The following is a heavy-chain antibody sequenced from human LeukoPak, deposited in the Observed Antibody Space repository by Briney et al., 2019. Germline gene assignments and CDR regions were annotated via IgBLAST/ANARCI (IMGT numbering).Heavy chain of an antibody. CDR3: ARDGTYYYGSGSYYHKD. J-gene: IGHJ4*02. CDR1: GFTFSDYY. D-gene: IGHD3-10*01. Sequence: PGGSLRLSCAASGFTFSDYYMSWIRQAPGKGLEWVSNISNSGDTIYYADSVKGRFTISRDNAKNSLYLQMNSLRAEDTAVYYCARDGTYYYGSGSYYHKDWGQGTLVTVSS. CDR2: ISNSGDTI. V-gene: IGHV3-11*01.